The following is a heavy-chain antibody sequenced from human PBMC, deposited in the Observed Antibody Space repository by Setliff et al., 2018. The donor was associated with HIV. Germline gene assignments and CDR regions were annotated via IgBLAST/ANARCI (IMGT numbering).Heavy chain of an antibody. J-gene: IGHJ4*02. CDR3: VFGLRFSPFDN. CDR1: GGSISGSSYY. Sequence: SETLSLTCIVSGGSISGSSYYWGWIRQSPGKGMEWIGNMYYSGSTYYNPSLKSRVTISVDTSKNHLSLKLTSVTAADAGLYYCVFGLRFSPFDNWGQGTLVTVSS. CDR2: MYYSGST. V-gene: IGHV4-39*02. D-gene: IGHD5-12*01.